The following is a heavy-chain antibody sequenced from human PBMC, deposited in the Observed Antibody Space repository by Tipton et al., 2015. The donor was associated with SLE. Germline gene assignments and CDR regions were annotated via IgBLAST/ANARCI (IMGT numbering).Heavy chain of an antibody. V-gene: IGHV4-39*01. J-gene: IGHJ3*02. D-gene: IGHD6-19*01. CDR2: IYYSGST. Sequence: TLSLTCAVSGGSFSSSSYYWGWIRQPPGKGLEWIGNIYYSGSTYYNPSLKSRVTMSVDTSKNQFSLKMSSVTAADTAVYSCARRGAVAGTKGAFDIWGQGTMVTVSS. CDR3: ARRGAVAGTKGAFDI. CDR1: GGSFSSSSYY.